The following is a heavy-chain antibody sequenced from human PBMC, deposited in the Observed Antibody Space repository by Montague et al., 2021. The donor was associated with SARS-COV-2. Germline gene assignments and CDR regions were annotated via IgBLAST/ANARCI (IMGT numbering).Heavy chain of an antibody. CDR1: GFSLTTPGVS. D-gene: IGHD2/OR15-2a*01. J-gene: IGHJ4*02. Sequence: PALGKPTQTLTLTCSFSGFSLTTPGVSVGWIRQPPGRALEWLALIDWTHDQYYSRSLGTRLTISPGTSKSRVVLTLTNVDTVDTATYYCARNRLSVFDFWGQGTLVTVSS. CDR3: ARNRLSVFDF. CDR2: IDWTHDQ. V-gene: IGHV2-70*01.